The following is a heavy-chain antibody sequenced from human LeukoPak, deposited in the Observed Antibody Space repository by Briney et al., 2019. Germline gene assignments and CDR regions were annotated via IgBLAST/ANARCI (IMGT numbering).Heavy chain of an antibody. Sequence: SVKVSCKASGGTYSSYAISWVRQAPGQGLEWMGGIIPIFGTANYAQKFQGRVTITTDESTNTAYMELSSLRSEDTAVYYCARDVLAARHPTYFDYWGQGTLVNVSS. D-gene: IGHD6-6*01. V-gene: IGHV1-69*05. CDR3: ARDVLAARHPTYFDY. CDR1: GGTYSSYA. CDR2: IIPIFGTA. J-gene: IGHJ4*02.